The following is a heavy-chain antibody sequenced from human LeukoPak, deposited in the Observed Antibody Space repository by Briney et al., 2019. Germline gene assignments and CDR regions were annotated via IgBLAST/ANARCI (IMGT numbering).Heavy chain of an antibody. J-gene: IGHJ6*03. CDR3: ARAPNYYDSKAAGYYMDV. V-gene: IGHV3-74*01. CDR2: INSDGSST. CDR1: GFTFSSSW. Sequence: GGSLRLSCAASGFTFSSSWMHWVRQAPGKGLVWVSRINSDGSSTTYADSVKGRFTISRDNVKNTLYLQMNSLRAEDPAVYYCARAPNYYDSKAAGYYMDVWGKGTTVTVSS. D-gene: IGHD3-22*01.